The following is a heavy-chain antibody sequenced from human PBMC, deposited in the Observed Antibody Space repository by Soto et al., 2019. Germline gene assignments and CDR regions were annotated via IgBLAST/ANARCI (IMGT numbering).Heavy chain of an antibody. CDR2: ISKDGGNQ. J-gene: IGHJ6*02. Sequence: PGGSLRLSCVASGFTFSSHVMHWVRQAPGKGLEWVAVISKDGGNQYYADSVKGRFTISRDNAKNTLYLQMNSLRAEDTAVYYCARGSIRYYYYGMDVWGQGTTVTVSS. D-gene: IGHD2-21*01. CDR3: ARGSIRYYYYGMDV. CDR1: GFTFSSHV. V-gene: IGHV3-30-3*01.